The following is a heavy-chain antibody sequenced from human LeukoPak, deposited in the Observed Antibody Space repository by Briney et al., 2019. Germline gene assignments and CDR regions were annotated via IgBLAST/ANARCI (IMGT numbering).Heavy chain of an antibody. CDR1: GFTFSSYG. CDR2: INSNGGST. Sequence: GGSLRLSCAASGFTFSSYGMSWVRQAPGKGLEWVSVINSNGGSTNHADSVKGRFTISRDNSKNTLFLQMNSLRAEDTAIYYCAKDLGSRMRYYFDYWGQGTLVTVSS. D-gene: IGHD6-13*01. CDR3: AKDLGSRMRYYFDY. J-gene: IGHJ4*02. V-gene: IGHV3-23*01.